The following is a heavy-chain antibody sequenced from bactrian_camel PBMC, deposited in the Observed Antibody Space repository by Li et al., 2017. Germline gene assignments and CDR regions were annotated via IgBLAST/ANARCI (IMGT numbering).Heavy chain of an antibody. CDR2: VVIGSGRT. CDR3: AAPRARCLGWSTFFGY. D-gene: IGHD5*01. V-gene: IGHV3S63*01. Sequence: HVQLVESGGGSVQAGGSLRLSCAVSGYTTCLAWWRQAPGDEREGVASVVIGSGRTYYADSVKGRFVISQSQDSAKKKAFLQMNSLKPEDTATYYCAAPRARCLGWSTFFGYLGQGTQVTVS. CDR1: GYTTC. J-gene: IGHJ6*01.